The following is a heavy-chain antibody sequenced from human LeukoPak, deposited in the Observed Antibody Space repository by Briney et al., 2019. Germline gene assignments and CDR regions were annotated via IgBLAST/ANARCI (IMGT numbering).Heavy chain of an antibody. J-gene: IGHJ4*02. CDR2: ISGSGGST. CDR3: AKNRCSSTSCYSPIDAFFDY. CDR1: GFTFSSYA. V-gene: IGHV3-23*01. Sequence: GGSLRLSCAASGFTFSSYAMSWVRQAPGKGLGWVSAISGSGGSTYYADSVKGRFTISRDNSKNTLYLQMNSLRAEDTAVYYCAKNRCSSTSCYSPIDAFFDYWGQGTLVTVSS. D-gene: IGHD2-2*01.